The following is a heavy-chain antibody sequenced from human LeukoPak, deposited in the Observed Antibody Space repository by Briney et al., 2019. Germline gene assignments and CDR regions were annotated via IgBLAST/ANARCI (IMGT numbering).Heavy chain of an antibody. V-gene: IGHV1-2*02. D-gene: IGHD6-13*01. Sequence: VASVKVSCKASGYTFTGYYMHWVRQAPGQGLEWMGWINPNSGGTNYAQKFQGRVTMTRDTSISTAYMELSRLRSDDTAVYYCAVYSSSLINYYYYGMDVWGQGTTVTVSS. CDR3: AVYSSSLINYYYYGMDV. CDR2: INPNSGGT. CDR1: GYTFTGYY. J-gene: IGHJ6*02.